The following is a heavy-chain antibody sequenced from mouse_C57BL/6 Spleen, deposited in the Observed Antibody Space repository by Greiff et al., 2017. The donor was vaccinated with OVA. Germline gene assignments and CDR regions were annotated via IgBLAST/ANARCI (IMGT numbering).Heavy chain of an antibody. V-gene: IGHV1-80*01. Sequence: QVQLQQSGAELVKPGASVKISCKASGYAFSSYWMNWVKQRPGTGLEWIGQIYPGDGDTNYNGKFKGKATLTADKSSSTAYMQLRSLTSEDSAVYFCARDITTVVARYFDVWGTGTTVTVAS. D-gene: IGHD1-1*01. CDR3: ARDITTVVARYFDV. CDR2: IYPGDGDT. J-gene: IGHJ1*03. CDR1: GYAFSSYW.